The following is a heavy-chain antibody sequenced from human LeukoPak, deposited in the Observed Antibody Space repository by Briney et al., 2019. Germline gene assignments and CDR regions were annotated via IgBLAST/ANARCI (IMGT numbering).Heavy chain of an antibody. CDR2: IYYSGST. CDR1: GGTFSNYY. V-gene: IGHV4-59*01. Sequence: SETLSLTCAVSGGTFSNYYWSWIRQPPGKGLEWIGYIYYSGSTNYNPSLKSRVTISVDTSKNQFSLKLSSVTAADTAVYYCARGSDAFDIWGQGTMVTVSS. J-gene: IGHJ3*02. CDR3: ARGSDAFDI.